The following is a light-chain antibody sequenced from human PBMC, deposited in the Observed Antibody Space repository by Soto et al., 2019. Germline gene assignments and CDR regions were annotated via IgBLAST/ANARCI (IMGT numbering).Light chain of an antibody. J-gene: IGKJ4*01. V-gene: IGKV3-11*01. CDR1: QGVSSY. CDR3: QQRSNWLT. CDR2: DAS. Sequence: EIVFTQSPATLALSPGEKATLSCRARQGVSSYLAWYQQKPGQAPRLLIYDASNRATGIPVRFSGSGSGTDFTLTISSLEPEDFAVYYCQQRSNWLTFGGGTKVEIK.